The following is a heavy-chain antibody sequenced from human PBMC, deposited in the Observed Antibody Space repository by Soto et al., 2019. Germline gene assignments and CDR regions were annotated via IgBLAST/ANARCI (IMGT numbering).Heavy chain of an antibody. V-gene: IGHV2-5*02. CDR1: GFSLSTSGVG. CDR2: IYWDVDK. J-gene: IGHJ4*02. Sequence: QITLKESGPTLVKPTQTLTLTCTFSGFSLSTSGVGVGWIRQPPGKALEWLALIYWDVDKRYSPSLKSRLTIPNDTSKNQVVLTLTNMDPVDTATYYCAHSIAPRIFDYWGQGTLVTVSS. D-gene: IGHD3-16*02. CDR3: AHSIAPRIFDY.